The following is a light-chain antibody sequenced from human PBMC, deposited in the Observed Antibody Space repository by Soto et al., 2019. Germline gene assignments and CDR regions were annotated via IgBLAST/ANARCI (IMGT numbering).Light chain of an antibody. CDR3: SSYSSNTTLYV. CDR2: EVT. CDR1: SSDVGGYNH. Sequence: SVLTQPASVSGSPGQSITISCTGTSSDVGGYNHVSWYQQHPGKAPKLMISEVTNRPSGVSNRFSGSKSGNTASLTISGLQTEDEADYYCSSYSSNTTLYVFGTGTKVTVL. J-gene: IGLJ1*01. V-gene: IGLV2-14*01.